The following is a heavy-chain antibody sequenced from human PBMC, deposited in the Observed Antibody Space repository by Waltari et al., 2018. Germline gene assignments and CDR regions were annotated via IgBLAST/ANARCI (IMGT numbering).Heavy chain of an antibody. J-gene: IGHJ5*02. CDR1: GGSFRGYY. CDR2: INHSGST. V-gene: IGHV4-34*01. CDR3: ARVWARGFGESSNWFDP. D-gene: IGHD3-10*01. Sequence: QVQLQQWGAGLLKPSETLSLTCAVYGGSFRGYYWSWIRQPPGKGLEWIGEINHSGSTNYNPSLKSRVTISVDTSKNQFSLKLSSVTAADTAVYYCARVWARGFGESSNWFDPWGQGTLVTVSS.